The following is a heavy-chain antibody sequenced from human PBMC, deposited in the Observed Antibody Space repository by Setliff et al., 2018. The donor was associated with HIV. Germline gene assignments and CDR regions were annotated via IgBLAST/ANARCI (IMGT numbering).Heavy chain of an antibody. CDR2: ISHSGDT. D-gene: IGHD6-19*01. CDR3: ATDHVTMAGTRFDF. J-gene: IGHJ4*02. Sequence: AETLSLTCAVYGGSFAASHWSWIRQSPGKGLEWIGEISHSGDTKYTPSLKGRLTISIDTSKKQFSLRLKSVTAADAAFYYCATDHVTMAGTRFDFWGQGTPVTVSS. CDR1: GGSFAASH. V-gene: IGHV4-34*01.